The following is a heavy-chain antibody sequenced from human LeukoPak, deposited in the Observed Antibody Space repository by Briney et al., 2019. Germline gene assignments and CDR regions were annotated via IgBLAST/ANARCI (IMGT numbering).Heavy chain of an antibody. Sequence: PGGSLRLSCAASGFTFTSYSMNWVRQAPGKGLEWVSTISGGGGSTYYADSVKGRFTISRDNSKNTLYLQVNSLRAEDTAVYYCAKNTYYYDSSGYLQAVDYWGQGTLVTVSS. CDR2: ISGGGGST. J-gene: IGHJ4*02. V-gene: IGHV3-23*01. CDR1: GFTFTSYS. CDR3: AKNTYYYDSSGYLQAVDY. D-gene: IGHD3-22*01.